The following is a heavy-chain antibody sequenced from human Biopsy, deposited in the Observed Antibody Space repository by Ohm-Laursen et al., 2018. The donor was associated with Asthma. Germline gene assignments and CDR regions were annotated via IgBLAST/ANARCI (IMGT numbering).Heavy chain of an antibody. V-gene: IGHV3-53*01. CDR1: GFTVSRDH. Sequence: SLRLSCAASGFTVSRDHMFWVRQAPGKGLEWVSVIYSGGTSHTADSVRGRFTISRDNSKNTLYLQMNSLRVEDTAVYYCARTFHFWSPYHAEHYQLWGQGTLVTVSS. CDR3: ARTFHFWSPYHAEHYQL. J-gene: IGHJ1*01. D-gene: IGHD3-3*02. CDR2: IYSGGTS.